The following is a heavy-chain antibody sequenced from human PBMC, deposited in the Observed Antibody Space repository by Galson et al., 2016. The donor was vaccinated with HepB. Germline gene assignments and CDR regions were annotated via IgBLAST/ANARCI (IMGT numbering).Heavy chain of an antibody. J-gene: IGHJ4*02. CDR2: ISSRSSYK. V-gene: IGHV3-21*01. CDR3: ARGKREWGFDY. CDR1: GFTFSNYS. D-gene: IGHD3-3*01. Sequence: SLRLSCAASGFTFSNYSMNWVRQAPGKGLEWVSSISSRSSYKYYADSVKDRFTVSRDNAKNSLFLQMNSLRAEDTAIYYCARGKREWGFDYWGQGTPVTVSS.